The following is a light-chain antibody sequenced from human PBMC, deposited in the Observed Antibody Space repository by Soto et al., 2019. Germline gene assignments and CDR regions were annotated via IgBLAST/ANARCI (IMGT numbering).Light chain of an antibody. CDR1: SSDVGGYNY. Sequence: QSVLTQPCSMSCSSGQSPTISCTGTSSDVGGYNYVSWYQQHPGKAPKLMIYDVSNRPSGVSNRFSGSKSGNTASLTISGLQAEDEADYYWSSYTSSSTPYVFGTGTKVTVL. V-gene: IGLV2-14*01. CDR2: DVS. CDR3: SSYTSSSTPYV. J-gene: IGLJ1*01.